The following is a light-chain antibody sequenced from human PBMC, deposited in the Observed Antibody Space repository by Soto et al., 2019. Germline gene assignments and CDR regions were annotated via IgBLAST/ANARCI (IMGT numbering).Light chain of an antibody. CDR3: QKYSSVPV. Sequence: DIQMTQSPTSLSASVGDRVTITCRASQGIRNYVAWYQQKPGKAPKLLIYAASTLQSGVPSRFSGSGSGTDFYLTINSLQPEDVATYSCQKYSSVPVFGPGTKVESK. J-gene: IGKJ3*01. CDR2: AAS. V-gene: IGKV1-27*01. CDR1: QGIRNY.